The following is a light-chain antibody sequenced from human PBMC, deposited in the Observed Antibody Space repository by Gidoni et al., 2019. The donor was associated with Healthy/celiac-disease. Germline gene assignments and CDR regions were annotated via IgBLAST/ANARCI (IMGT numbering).Light chain of an antibody. CDR1: QSVSSY. J-gene: IGKJ4*01. V-gene: IGKV3-11*01. Sequence: DIVLTQSPATLSLSPGERATLSCSASQSVSSYLAWYQQKPGQAPRLLIYDASNRATGIPARFSGSGSGTDFTLTISSLEPEDFAVYYCQQRSNWLFGGGTKVEIK. CDR2: DAS. CDR3: QQRSNWL.